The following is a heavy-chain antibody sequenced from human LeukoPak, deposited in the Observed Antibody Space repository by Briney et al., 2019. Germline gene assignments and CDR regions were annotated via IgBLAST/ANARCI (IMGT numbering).Heavy chain of an antibody. Sequence: GASVKVSCKASGYTFTDYYIHWVRQAPGQGLEWMGWINPNSGDTNYAQNFQGRVTMTRDTSISTAYMELSRLTSDDTAVYYCARHPLYSGGSSRSNEYFQYWGQGTLVTVSS. D-gene: IGHD2-15*01. V-gene: IGHV1-2*02. CDR3: ARHPLYSGGSSRSNEYFQY. J-gene: IGHJ1*01. CDR2: INPNSGDT. CDR1: GYTFTDYY.